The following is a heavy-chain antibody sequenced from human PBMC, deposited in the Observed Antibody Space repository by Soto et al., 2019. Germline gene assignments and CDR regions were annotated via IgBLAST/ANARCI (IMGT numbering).Heavy chain of an antibody. CDR1: GFTFSSYA. CDR2: ISYDGSNK. Sequence: QVQLVESGGGVVQPGRSLKLSCAASGFTFSSYAMHWVRQAPGKGLEWVAVISYDGSNKYYADSVKGRFTISRDNSKNTXHLQMNSLRAEDTAVYYCARDNSPYSSGWHNRHFDYWGQGTLVTVSS. CDR3: ARDNSPYSSGWHNRHFDY. D-gene: IGHD6-19*01. J-gene: IGHJ4*02. V-gene: IGHV3-30-3*01.